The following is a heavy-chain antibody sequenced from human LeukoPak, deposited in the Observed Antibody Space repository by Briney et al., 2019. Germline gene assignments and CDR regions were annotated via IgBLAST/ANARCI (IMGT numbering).Heavy chain of an antibody. V-gene: IGHV3-33*01. CDR2: IWYDGSNK. Sequence: GGSLRLSCAASGLTFSNYGMHWVRQAPGKGLEWVALIWYDGSNKYYADSVKGRFTISRDNSKNTLYLQMNSLRAEDTAVYYCASQSSSWYIAYWGQGTLVTVSS. CDR1: GLTFSNYG. D-gene: IGHD6-13*01. J-gene: IGHJ4*02. CDR3: ASQSSSWYIAY.